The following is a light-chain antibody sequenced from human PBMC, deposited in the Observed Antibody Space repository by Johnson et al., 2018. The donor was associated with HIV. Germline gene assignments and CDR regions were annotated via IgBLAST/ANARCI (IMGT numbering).Light chain of an antibody. Sequence: QPVLTQPPSVSAAPGQKVTISCSGSSSNIGNNYVSWYQQLPGTAPKLLIYDNNKRPSGIPGRFSGSKSGPSATLGITGLQTGDEADYYCGTWDSSLTSYVLGAGTKVTVL. V-gene: IGLV1-51*01. CDR3: GTWDSSLTSYV. J-gene: IGLJ1*01. CDR2: DNN. CDR1: SSNIGNNY.